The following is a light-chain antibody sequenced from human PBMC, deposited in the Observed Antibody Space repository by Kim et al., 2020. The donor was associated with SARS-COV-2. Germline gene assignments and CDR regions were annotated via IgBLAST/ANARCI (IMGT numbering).Light chain of an antibody. CDR1: TLNIGRNT. Sequence: QSVLAQPPSASGTPGQRVTISCSGSTLNIGRNTVNWYQQLPGTAPKLLMYRNNQRPSGVPDRFSGAKSGTSASLAISGLQSEDEAHYYCAAWDDNLSSEVFGTGTKVTVL. J-gene: IGLJ1*01. CDR2: RNN. CDR3: AAWDDNLSSEV. V-gene: IGLV1-44*01.